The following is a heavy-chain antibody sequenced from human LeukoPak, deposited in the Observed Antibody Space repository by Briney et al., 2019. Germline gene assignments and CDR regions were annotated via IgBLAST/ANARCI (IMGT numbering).Heavy chain of an antibody. D-gene: IGHD2-2*01. CDR1: GGSLCGYF. V-gene: IGHV4-34*01. CDR3: ARGRVPTASPFDY. CDR2: IYHSGST. J-gene: IGHJ4*02. Sequence: SETLSLTCAVYGGSLCGYFWSWMRDPPGEGLGCSGEIYHSGSTNYNPSLKTRVTISVDTSKNQFSQKLSSVTAADTAVYYCARGRVPTASPFDYWGQGTLVTVSS.